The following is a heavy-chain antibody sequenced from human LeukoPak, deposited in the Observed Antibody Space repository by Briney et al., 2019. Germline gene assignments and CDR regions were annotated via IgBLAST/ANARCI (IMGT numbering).Heavy chain of an antibody. V-gene: IGHV3-15*01. D-gene: IGHD6-13*01. CDR1: GFTFSSYS. J-gene: IGHJ6*02. CDR3: TTDSVEQQLVRSNYYYYYGMDV. CDR2: IKSKTDGGTT. Sequence: KPGGSLRLSCAASGFTFSSYSMNWVRQAPGKGLEWVGRIKSKTDGGTTDYAAPVKGRFTISRDDSKNTLYLQMNSLKTEDTAVYYCTTDSVEQQLVRSNYYYYYGMDVWGQGTTVTVSS.